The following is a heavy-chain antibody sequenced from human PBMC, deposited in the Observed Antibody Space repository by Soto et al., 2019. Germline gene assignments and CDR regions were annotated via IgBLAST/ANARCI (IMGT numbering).Heavy chain of an antibody. V-gene: IGHV3-7*01. Sequence: GGSLRLSCAASGFTFSSYWMSWVRQAPGKGLGWVANIKQEGSEKNYVDFVKGRFTISRDNAKNSLYLQMNSLRAEDTAVYYCARFSASSSWTSWGDFDYWGQGTLVTVSS. CDR2: IKQEGSEK. J-gene: IGHJ4*02. CDR3: ARFSASSSWTSWGDFDY. D-gene: IGHD6-6*01. CDR1: GFTFSSYW.